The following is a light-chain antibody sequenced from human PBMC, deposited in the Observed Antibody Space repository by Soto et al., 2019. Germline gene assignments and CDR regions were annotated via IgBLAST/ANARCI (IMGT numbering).Light chain of an antibody. J-gene: IGLJ2*01. Sequence: QSALTQPASVSGSPGQSITISCTGTGSDVGGYNYVSWYQQHPGKAPKVMIYDVSNRPSGVSNRCSGSKSGNTASLPISGLQADDEADYYCSSYTSSSTPLVFGGGTKLTVL. CDR3: SSYTSSSTPLV. CDR2: DVS. V-gene: IGLV2-14*01. CDR1: GSDVGGYNY.